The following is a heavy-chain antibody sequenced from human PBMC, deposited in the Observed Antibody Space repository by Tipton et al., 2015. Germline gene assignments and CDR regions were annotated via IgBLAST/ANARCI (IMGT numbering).Heavy chain of an antibody. CDR1: GGSISNSNYY. CDR2: LSYSGKT. J-gene: IGHJ5*02. V-gene: IGHV4-39*01. CDR3: ARSLFPETAGLENWFDP. D-gene: IGHD6-13*01. Sequence: TLSLTCTVSGGSISNSNYYWGWIRQPPGKGLEWIGSLSYSGKTDYNPPLRSRATISVDTSKNQFSLRLSSVTAADTAVYYCARSLFPETAGLENWFDPWGQGTLVTVSS.